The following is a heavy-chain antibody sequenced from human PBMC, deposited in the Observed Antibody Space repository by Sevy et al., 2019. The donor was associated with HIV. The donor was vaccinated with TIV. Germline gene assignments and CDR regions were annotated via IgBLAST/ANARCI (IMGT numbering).Heavy chain of an antibody. V-gene: IGHV3-7*01. CDR3: ARGVTTVTPFDY. CDR2: IKQDGSDK. CDR1: GFTFSDYW. Sequence: GGSLRLSCTASGFTFSDYWMSWVRQAPGKGLEWVANIKQDGSDKHYVDSVKGRFTISRDNAKNSLYLQMNSLRAGVTAVYYCARGVTTVTPFDYWGQGTLVTVSS. D-gene: IGHD4-17*01. J-gene: IGHJ4*02.